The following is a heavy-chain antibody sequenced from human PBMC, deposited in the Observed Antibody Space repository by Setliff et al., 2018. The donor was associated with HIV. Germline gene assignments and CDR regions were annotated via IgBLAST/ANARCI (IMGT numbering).Heavy chain of an antibody. D-gene: IGHD3-3*01. CDR1: GDSIRRSPYY. Sequence: SETLSLTCTVSGDSIRRSPYYWGWIRQSPGQGLEWFGGIYRNGTTHYSPSLKSRGTISIDTSKDQFSLKLKSVSAADTAVYYCVRGVFYDYWSGFEGLYYFDVWGRGTPVTVSS. V-gene: IGHV4-39*01. J-gene: IGHJ4*02. CDR3: VRGVFYDYWSGFEGLYYFDV. CDR2: IYRNGTT.